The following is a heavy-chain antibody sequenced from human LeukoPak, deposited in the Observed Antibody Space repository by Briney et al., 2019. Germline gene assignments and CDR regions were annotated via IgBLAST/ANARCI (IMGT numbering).Heavy chain of an antibody. V-gene: IGHV3-23*01. CDR2: ISGSGDST. Sequence: PGGCLGLSCAVSGLTFSSFAMSWVRQAPGEGLEWVSAISGSGDSTYYADSVKGRFTISRDNSKSTLFLQMNSLRAEDTAVYYCAKDRDYRSSWYTADHWGQGTLVTVSS. D-gene: IGHD6-13*01. J-gene: IGHJ4*02. CDR1: GLTFSSFA. CDR3: AKDRDYRSSWYTADH.